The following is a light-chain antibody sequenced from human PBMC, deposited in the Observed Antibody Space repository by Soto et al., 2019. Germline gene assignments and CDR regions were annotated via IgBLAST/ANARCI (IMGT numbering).Light chain of an antibody. CDR3: QQYGNSPPYS. J-gene: IGKJ2*03. V-gene: IGKV3-20*01. Sequence: EIVLTQSPGSLSLSPGEGATLSCMASQSVSTTYLAWYQLKPGQAPRLVIYATSSRAAGIPDRFRGSGSGTEFTLTISSLEPEDVGVYFCQQYGNSPPYSFGQGTKLEIK. CDR1: QSVSTTY. CDR2: ATS.